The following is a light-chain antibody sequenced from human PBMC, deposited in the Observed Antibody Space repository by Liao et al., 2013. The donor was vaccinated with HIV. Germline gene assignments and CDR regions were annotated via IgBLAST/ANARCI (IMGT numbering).Light chain of an antibody. Sequence: SYELTQPPSVSVAPGKTARITCGENNIGSKSVHWYQQKPGQAPVLVIYSDSDRPSGIPERFSGSNSGNTATLTISRVEAGDEADYYCQVWDSSSNHPVVFGGGTKLTVL. CDR1: NIGSKS. CDR3: QVWDSSSNHPVV. J-gene: IGLJ2*01. CDR2: SDS. V-gene: IGLV3-21*04.